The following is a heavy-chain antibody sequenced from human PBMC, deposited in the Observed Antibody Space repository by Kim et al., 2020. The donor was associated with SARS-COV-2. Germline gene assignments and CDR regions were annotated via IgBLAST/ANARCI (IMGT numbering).Heavy chain of an antibody. CDR3: ARGVQLERRGFGPRSYYYYGFDY. J-gene: IGHJ6*02. V-gene: IGHV4-34*01. CDR1: GGSFSGYY. D-gene: IGHD1-1*01. Sequence: SETLSLTCAVYGGSFSGYYWSWIRQPPGKGLEWIGEINHSGSTNYNPSLKSRVTISVDTSKNQFSLKLSSVTAADTAVYYCARGVQLERRGFGPRSYYYYGFDYWGQGTTVTVSS. CDR2: INHSGST.